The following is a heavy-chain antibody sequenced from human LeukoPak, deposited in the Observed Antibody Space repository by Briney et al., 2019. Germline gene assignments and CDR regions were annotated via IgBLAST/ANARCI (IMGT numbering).Heavy chain of an antibody. CDR3: ARRVVLYSGYDRMDAFDI. V-gene: IGHV4-39*01. CDR2: IYYSGST. Sequence: PSETLSLTCTVSGGSISSSSYYWGWIRQPPGKGLEWIGSIYYSGSTYYNPSLKSRVTISVDTSKNRFSLKLSSVTAADTAVYYCARRVVLYSGYDRMDAFDIWGQGTMVTVSS. J-gene: IGHJ3*02. D-gene: IGHD5-12*01. CDR1: GGSISSSSYY.